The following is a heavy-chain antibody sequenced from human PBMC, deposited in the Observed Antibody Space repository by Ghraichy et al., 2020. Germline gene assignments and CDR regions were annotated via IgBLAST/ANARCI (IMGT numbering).Heavy chain of an antibody. J-gene: IGHJ1*01. CDR3: ARDHSKVHLMTATTRGYVQH. V-gene: IGHV1-2*02. D-gene: IGHD2-21*02. CDR1: GYPFTDYS. Sequence: ASVKVSCKASGYPFTDYSFHWVRQAPGQGLEWMGWFNPTTGSRNYAQMFQGRVTMTRDTSISTAYLELSGLKSDDTAFYYCARDHSKVHLMTATTRGYVQHRGQGTVVTVSS. CDR2: FNPTTGSR.